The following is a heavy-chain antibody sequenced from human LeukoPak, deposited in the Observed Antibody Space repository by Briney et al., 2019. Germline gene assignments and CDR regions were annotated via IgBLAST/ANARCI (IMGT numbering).Heavy chain of an antibody. Sequence: SETLSLTCTVSGGSISSSSYYWGWIRQPPGKGLEWIGSIYYSGSTYYNPSLKSRVTISVDTSKNQFSLKLSSVTAADTAVYYCARAPRYSSSWFAYWGQGTLVTVSS. CDR2: IYYSGST. V-gene: IGHV4-39*01. D-gene: IGHD6-13*01. J-gene: IGHJ5*01. CDR3: ARAPRYSSSWFAY. CDR1: GGSISSSSYY.